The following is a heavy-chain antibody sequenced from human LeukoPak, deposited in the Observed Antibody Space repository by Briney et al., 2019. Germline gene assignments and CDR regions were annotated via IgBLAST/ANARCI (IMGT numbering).Heavy chain of an antibody. CDR1: GGSISSYY. J-gene: IGHJ3*02. CDR2: IYYSGST. Sequence: SETLSLTCTVSGGSISSYYWSWIRQPPGKGLEWIGYIYYSGSTNYNPSLKSRVTTSVDTSKNQFSLKLSSVTAADTAVYYCARAMTTVVTRDAFDIWGQGTMVTVSS. V-gene: IGHV4-59*01. CDR3: ARAMTTVVTRDAFDI. D-gene: IGHD4-23*01.